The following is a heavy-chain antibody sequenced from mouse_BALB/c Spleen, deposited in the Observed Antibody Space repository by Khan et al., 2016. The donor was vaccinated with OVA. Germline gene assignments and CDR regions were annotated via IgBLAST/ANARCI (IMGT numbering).Heavy chain of an antibody. V-gene: IGHV1S135*01. CDR3: ALIYHYGSGFDY. Sequence: LQQSGPELVKPGTSVKVSCKTSGYSFTDYNMFWVKQSLGKSLEWIGYIAPYNGGTNYNQKFMGKATLTVDKSSSTAFMHLNSLTSEDSAVYYCALIYHYGSGFDYWGQGTTLTVSS. CDR1: GYSFTDYN. CDR2: IAPYNGGT. D-gene: IGHD1-1*01. J-gene: IGHJ2*01.